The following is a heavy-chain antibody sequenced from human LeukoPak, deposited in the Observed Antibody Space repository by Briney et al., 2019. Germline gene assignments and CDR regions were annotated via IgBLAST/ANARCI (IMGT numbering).Heavy chain of an antibody. CDR3: ARDGGAHDYTP. Sequence: QTGGSLRLSCAASGFTFSSYSMNWVRQAPGKGLEWVSYISSSSSTIYYADSVKGRFTISRDNAKNSLYLQMNSLRAEDTAVYYCARDGGAHDYTPWGQGTLVTVSS. V-gene: IGHV3-48*01. CDR2: ISSSSSTI. J-gene: IGHJ5*02. D-gene: IGHD3-16*01. CDR1: GFTFSSYS.